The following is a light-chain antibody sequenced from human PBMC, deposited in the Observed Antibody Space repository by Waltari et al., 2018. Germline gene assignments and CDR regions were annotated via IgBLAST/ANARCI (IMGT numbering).Light chain of an antibody. CDR1: QSVSRN. CDR3: QQYNNWPRT. Sequence: EIVMTQSPATLSVSPGERATLSCRASQSVSRNLAWYQQKPGQAPRLLIYDASTRATGIPARFSGSGSGTEFTLTISSLQSEDFAVYYCQQYNNWPRTFGQGTKLELK. J-gene: IGKJ2*01. CDR2: DAS. V-gene: IGKV3-15*01.